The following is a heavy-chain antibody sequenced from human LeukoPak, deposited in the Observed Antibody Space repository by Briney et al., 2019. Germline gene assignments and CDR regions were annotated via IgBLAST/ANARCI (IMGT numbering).Heavy chain of an antibody. D-gene: IGHD2-2*01. Sequence: GGSLRLSCAASGFTFSSYSINWFRQAPGKVLEWVSSISSSSRYIHYADSVKGRFTIYRDNAENSLYLQMNSLRAEDTAVYYCVRDLSPAPTTASRFDYWGQGTLVTVSS. V-gene: IGHV3-21*01. CDR1: GFTFSSYS. CDR2: ISSSSRYI. J-gene: IGHJ4*02. CDR3: VRDLSPAPTTASRFDY.